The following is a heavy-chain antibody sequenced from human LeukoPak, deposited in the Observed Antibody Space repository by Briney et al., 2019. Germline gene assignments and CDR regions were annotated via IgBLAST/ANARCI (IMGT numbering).Heavy chain of an antibody. D-gene: IGHD2-21*02. J-gene: IGHJ4*02. CDR1: GFTFSGYA. CDR2: ISGSGGST. CDR3: AKDLTVVVTALGFDY. Sequence: GGSLRLSCAASGFTFSGYAMSWVRQAPGKGLEWVSAISGSGGSTYYADSVKGRFTISRDNSKNTLYLQMNSLRAEDTAVYYCAKDLTVVVTALGFDYWGQGTLVTVSS. V-gene: IGHV3-23*01.